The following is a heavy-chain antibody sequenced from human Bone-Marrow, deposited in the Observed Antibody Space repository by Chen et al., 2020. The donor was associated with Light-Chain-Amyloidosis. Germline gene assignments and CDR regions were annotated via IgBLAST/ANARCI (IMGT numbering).Heavy chain of an antibody. CDR2: IYYSGST. J-gene: IGHJ5*02. D-gene: IGHD2-2*01. CDR3: ARDLHCSSTSCSWFDP. V-gene: IGHV4-31*03. CDR1: GGSISSGGYS. Sequence: QVQLQESGPGLVKPSQTLSLTCTVSGGSISSGGYSWSWIRQHPGKGLEWIGYIYYSGSTYYNPSLKSRVTISVDTSKNQFSLKLSSVTAADTAVYYCARDLHCSSTSCSWFDPWGQGTLVTVSS.